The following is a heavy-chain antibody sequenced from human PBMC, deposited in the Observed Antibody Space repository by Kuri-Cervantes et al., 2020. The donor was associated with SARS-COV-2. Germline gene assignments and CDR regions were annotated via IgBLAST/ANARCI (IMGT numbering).Heavy chain of an antibody. CDR1: GVAIDSNSYY. V-gene: IGHV4-39*02. J-gene: IGHJ5*02. CDR2: IYYSGST. Sequence: GSLRLSCIVSGVAIDSNSYYWVWIRQPPGKGLEWIGGIYYSGSTYHNPSLKSRVTLSADTSKNQFSLKLTSVTAADTAVYYCARDKLWFGELTNWFDPWGQGTLVTVSS. D-gene: IGHD3-10*01. CDR3: ARDKLWFGELTNWFDP.